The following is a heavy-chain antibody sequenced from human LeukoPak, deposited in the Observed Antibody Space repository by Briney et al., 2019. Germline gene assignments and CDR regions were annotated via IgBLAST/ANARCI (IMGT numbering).Heavy chain of an antibody. Sequence: GGSLRLSCAASGFTFSSYAMHWVRQAPGKGLEWVAVISYDGSNKYYADSVKGRFTISRDNSKNTLYLQMNSLRAEDTAVYYRAVFSSGSWLGFDYWGQGTLVTVSS. J-gene: IGHJ4*02. CDR1: GFTFSSYA. V-gene: IGHV3-30-3*01. CDR2: ISYDGSNK. D-gene: IGHD3-22*01. CDR3: AVFSSGSWLGFDY.